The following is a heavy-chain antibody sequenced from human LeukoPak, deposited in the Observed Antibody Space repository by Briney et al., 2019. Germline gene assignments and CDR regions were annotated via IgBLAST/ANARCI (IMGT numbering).Heavy chain of an antibody. V-gene: IGHV1-18*01. J-gene: IGHJ6*03. CDR1: GYTFTSYG. CDR2: IIAYNSNT. CDR3: ARVWFGELGYYYYMDV. Sequence: ACVRVSCKASGYTFTSYGTCCVPAAPEERLERRGRIIAYNSNTNYAQKLQGRATMTTATSTSTDYMELRSLRSDDTAVYYCARVWFGELGYYYYMDVWGKGTTVTVSS. D-gene: IGHD3-10*01.